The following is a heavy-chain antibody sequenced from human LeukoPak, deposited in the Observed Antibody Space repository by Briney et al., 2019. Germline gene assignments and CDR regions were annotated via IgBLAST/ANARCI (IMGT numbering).Heavy chain of an antibody. CDR2: ISAYNGNT. CDR3: ARDEAVIWFGELLNY. D-gene: IGHD3-10*01. CDR1: GYTFTSYG. J-gene: IGHJ4*02. Sequence: GASVKVSCKASGYTFTSYGISWVRQAPGQGLEWMGWISAYNGNTNYAQKLQGRVTMTTDTSTSTAYMELRSLRSDDTAVYYCARDEAVIWFGELLNYWGQGTLVTVSS. V-gene: IGHV1-18*01.